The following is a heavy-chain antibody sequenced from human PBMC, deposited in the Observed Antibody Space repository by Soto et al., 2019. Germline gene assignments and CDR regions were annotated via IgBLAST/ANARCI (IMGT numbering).Heavy chain of an antibody. D-gene: IGHD3-3*01. Sequence: GGSLRLSCAASGFTFSSYAMSWVRQAPGKGLEWVSAISGSGGSTYYADSVKGRFTISRDNSKNTLYLQMNSLRAEDTAVYYCAKAADFGVVIQYGMDVWGQGTTVTVSS. CDR2: ISGSGGST. J-gene: IGHJ6*02. V-gene: IGHV3-23*01. CDR1: GFTFSSYA. CDR3: AKAADFGVVIQYGMDV.